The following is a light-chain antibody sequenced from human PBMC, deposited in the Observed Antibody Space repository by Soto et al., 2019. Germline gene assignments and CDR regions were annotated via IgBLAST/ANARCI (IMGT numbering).Light chain of an antibody. CDR2: GAS. Sequence: EIVMTQSPATLSVSPGERATLSCRASQSVSSNLAWYQQKPGQAPRLLIYGASTRTTGIPARFSGSGSGTEFTLTISSLQSEDFAVYYCQQYNKWNTYTFGQGTKLEIK. CDR3: QQYNKWNTYT. V-gene: IGKV3-15*01. J-gene: IGKJ2*01. CDR1: QSVSSN.